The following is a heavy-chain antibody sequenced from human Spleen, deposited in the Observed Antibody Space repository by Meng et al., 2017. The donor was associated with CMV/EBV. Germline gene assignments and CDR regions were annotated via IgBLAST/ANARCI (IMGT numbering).Heavy chain of an antibody. J-gene: IGHJ6*02. CDR2: INHSGST. CDR1: GDSVTSTTFY. D-gene: IGHD4-23*01. CDR3: ARSVAYYYYGMDV. V-gene: IGHV4-39*07. Sequence: GSLRLSCTVSGDSVTSTTFYWSWIRQPPGKGLEWIGEINHSGSTNYNPSLKSRVTISVDTSKNQFSLKLSSVTAADTAVYYCARSVAYYYYGMDVWGQGTTVTVSS.